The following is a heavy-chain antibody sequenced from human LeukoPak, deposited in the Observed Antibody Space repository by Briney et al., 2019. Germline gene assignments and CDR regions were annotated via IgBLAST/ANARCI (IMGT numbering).Heavy chain of an antibody. D-gene: IGHD2-15*01. Sequence: GGSLRLSCAASGFTFSSYAMSWVRQAPGKGLEWVSAISGSGGSTYYADSVKGRFTISSDNSKNTLYLQMNSLRAEDTAVYYCAKRRDIVVVVAARDYFDYWGQGTLVTVSS. CDR2: ISGSGGST. CDR1: GFTFSSYA. CDR3: AKRRDIVVVVAARDYFDY. V-gene: IGHV3-23*01. J-gene: IGHJ4*02.